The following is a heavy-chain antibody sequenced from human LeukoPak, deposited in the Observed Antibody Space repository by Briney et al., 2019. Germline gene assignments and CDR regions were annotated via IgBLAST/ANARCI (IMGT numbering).Heavy chain of an antibody. V-gene: IGHV4-59*01. CDR3: AREAPGYCSGGSCSPLLYYYYYMDV. Sequence: SETLSLTCTVSGGSISSYYWSWIRQPPGKGLEWIGHIYYSGSTNYNPSLKSRVTISVDTSKNQFSLKLSSVTAADTAVYYCAREAPGYCSGGSCSPLLYYYYYMDVWGKGTTVTVSS. D-gene: IGHD2-15*01. J-gene: IGHJ6*03. CDR2: IYYSGST. CDR1: GGSISSYY.